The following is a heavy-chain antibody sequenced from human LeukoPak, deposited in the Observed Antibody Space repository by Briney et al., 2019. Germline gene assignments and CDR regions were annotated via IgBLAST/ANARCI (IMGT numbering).Heavy chain of an antibody. CDR2: INHSGST. V-gene: IGHV4-34*01. D-gene: IGHD6-19*01. Sequence: SETLSLTCAVYGGSFSGYYWSWIRQPPGKGLEWIGEINHSGSTNYNPSLKSRVTISVDTSKNQFSLKLSSVTAADAAIYHCARFAGGSSGYFYYMDVWGKGTTVTVSS. J-gene: IGHJ6*03. CDR3: ARFAGGSSGYFYYMDV. CDR1: GGSFSGYY.